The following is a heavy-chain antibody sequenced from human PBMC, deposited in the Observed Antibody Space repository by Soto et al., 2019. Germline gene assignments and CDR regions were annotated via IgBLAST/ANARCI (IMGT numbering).Heavy chain of an antibody. CDR3: ARLSVREAFDY. D-gene: IGHD6-6*01. J-gene: IGHJ4*02. V-gene: IGHV4-59*08. Sequence: SETLSLTCTVSGGSISSYYWSWIRQPPGKGLEWIGYIYYNGNTHYNPSLKSRVTMSVDTSKNQFSLKLSSVTAADTAVYYCARLSVREAFDYWGQGTLVTVSS. CDR2: IYYNGNT. CDR1: GGSISSYY.